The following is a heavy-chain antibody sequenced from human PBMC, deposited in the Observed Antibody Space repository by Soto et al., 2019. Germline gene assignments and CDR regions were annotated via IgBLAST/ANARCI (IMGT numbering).Heavy chain of an antibody. D-gene: IGHD2-2*01. J-gene: IGHJ4*02. CDR2: ISGRGGTT. CDR3: AKAQDIVVVPAAMPVGY. Sequence: PGGSLRLSCAASGFTFSTNAMSWVCQAQGKGLEWVSAISGRGGTTYYADSVKGRFTISRDNSKNTLYLQVNSLRAEDTAVYYCAKAQDIVVVPAAMPVGYWGQGALVTVSS. CDR1: GFTFSTNA. V-gene: IGHV3-23*01.